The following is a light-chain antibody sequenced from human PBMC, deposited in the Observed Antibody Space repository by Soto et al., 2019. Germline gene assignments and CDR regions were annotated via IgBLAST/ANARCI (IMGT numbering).Light chain of an antibody. CDR3: QQYGSSPSPLYN. Sequence: EIVLTQSPGTLSLSPGERATLSCRASQSVSSSYLAWYQQKPGQAPRLLIYGASSRATGIPDRFSGSGSGTDFTLTISRLEPEDFAVYYCQQYGSSPSPLYNFGQGTKLEIK. V-gene: IGKV3-20*01. CDR2: GAS. J-gene: IGKJ2*01. CDR1: QSVSSSY.